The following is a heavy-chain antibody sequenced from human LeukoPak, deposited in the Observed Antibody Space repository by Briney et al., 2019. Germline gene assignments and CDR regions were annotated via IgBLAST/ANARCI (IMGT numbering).Heavy chain of an antibody. V-gene: IGHV4-34*01. CDR3: AWEPRGVLSYYYYYMDV. Sequence: SETLSLTCAVYGGSFSGYYWSWIRQPPGKGLEWIGEINHSGSTNYNPSLKSRVTISVDTSKNQFSLKLSSVTAADTAVYYCAWEPRGVLSYYYYYMDVWGKGTTVTVSS. CDR2: INHSGST. D-gene: IGHD3-10*01. J-gene: IGHJ6*03. CDR1: GGSFSGYY.